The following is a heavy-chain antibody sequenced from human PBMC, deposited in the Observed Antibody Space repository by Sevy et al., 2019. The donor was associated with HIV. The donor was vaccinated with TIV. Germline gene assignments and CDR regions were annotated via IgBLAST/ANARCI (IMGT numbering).Heavy chain of an antibody. D-gene: IGHD3-16*01. J-gene: IGHJ4*02. CDR3: VREGLGGFSYSLDC. CDR1: GFSFSTYW. Sequence: GRSLRLSCAASGFSFSTYWMTWVRQAPGKGLEWVATMNQDGTERDYVDSVKGRFTISRDNTKTSLFLQMNSLSAEDTGVYYCVREGLGGFSYSLDCWGQGTLVTVSS. V-gene: IGHV3-7*01. CDR2: MNQDGTER.